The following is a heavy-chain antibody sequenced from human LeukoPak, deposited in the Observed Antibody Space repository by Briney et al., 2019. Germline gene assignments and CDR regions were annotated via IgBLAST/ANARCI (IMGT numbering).Heavy chain of an antibody. CDR3: GKAGGA. D-gene: IGHD3-10*01. CDR1: GFTFSSFS. CDR2: IGGRGTST. J-gene: IGHJ4*02. Sequence: GGSLRLSCAASGFTFSSFSMTWVRQTPGKGPEWVAAIGGRGTSTYYADSLEGRFTITRDNSKDTVYLQMNSLKVEDTAIYYCGKAGGARGEGIQVTVSS. V-gene: IGHV3-23*01.